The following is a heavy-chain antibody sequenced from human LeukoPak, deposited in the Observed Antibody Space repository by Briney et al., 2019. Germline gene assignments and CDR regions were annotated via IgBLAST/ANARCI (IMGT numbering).Heavy chain of an antibody. CDR2: ISNNSGGP. V-gene: IGHV1-2*02. Sequence: ASVKVSCKASGYRFTGYYIHWVRQAPGQGLEWMGWISNNSGGPNYAQNFQGRVTMTRDTSISTVYMELRGLRSDDTSVYCCARRPDYGDYWGQGTLVTVSS. J-gene: IGHJ4*02. CDR3: ARRPDYGDY. CDR1: GYRFTGYY.